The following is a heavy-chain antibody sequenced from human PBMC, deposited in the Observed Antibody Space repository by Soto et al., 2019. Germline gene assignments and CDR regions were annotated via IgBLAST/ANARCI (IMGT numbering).Heavy chain of an antibody. CDR3: ARGSINVGAQVNDC. CDR2: ISNSGGT. J-gene: IGHJ4*02. Sequence: SETLSLTCTVSGDSISDYYWSWIRQFPGKGLEWIGYISNSGGTNYNPSLKSRVTISVYTSKNQFSLRLSSVTAGDTAVYFCARGSINVGAQVNDCWGQGTLVTASS. V-gene: IGHV4-59*01. D-gene: IGHD1-26*01. CDR1: GDSISDYY.